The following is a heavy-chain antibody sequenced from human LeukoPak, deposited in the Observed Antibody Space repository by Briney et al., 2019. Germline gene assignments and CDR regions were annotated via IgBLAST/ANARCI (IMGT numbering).Heavy chain of an antibody. Sequence: PWGSLRLSCAASGFTFSSYGMSWVRQVPGKGLEWIGSIYYSGSTYYNPSLKSRVTISVDTSKNQFSLKLSSVTAADTAVYYCARDRSGSYPNFDYWGQGTLVTVSS. CDR3: ARDRSGSYPNFDY. CDR2: IYYSGST. D-gene: IGHD1-26*01. CDR1: GFTFSSYG. J-gene: IGHJ4*02. V-gene: IGHV4-39*07.